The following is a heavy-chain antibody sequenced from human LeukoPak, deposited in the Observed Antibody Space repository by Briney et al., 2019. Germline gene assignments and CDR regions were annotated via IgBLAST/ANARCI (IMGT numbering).Heavy chain of an antibody. V-gene: IGHV4-4*07. CDR1: GGSISSYY. CDR3: ARVHRGYSYGGNYFDY. J-gene: IGHJ4*02. CDR2: IYTSGST. Sequence: SETLSLTWTVYGGSISSYYWSWIRQPAGKGLEWIGRIYTSGSTNYNPSLKSRVTMPVDTSKNQFSLKLSSVTAADTAVYYCARVHRGYSYGGNYFDYWGQGTLVTVSS. D-gene: IGHD5-18*01.